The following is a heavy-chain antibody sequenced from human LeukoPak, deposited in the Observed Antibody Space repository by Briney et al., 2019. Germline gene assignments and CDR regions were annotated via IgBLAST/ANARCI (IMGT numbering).Heavy chain of an antibody. V-gene: IGHV1-18*01. CDR3: ARHSVPRINKPYTSGNYYKSHDAIDI. CDR2: ICPYMGKT. D-gene: IGHD3-10*01. Sequence: ASVNVSCRASDYTSTRHGISRVRQAPRQRLEWMGWICPYMGKTNNAQKVHGKVTMPTDTSTSTASMDFGRLRSDDPAVYYCARHSVPRINKPYTSGNYYKSHDAIDIWGQGTVVTVSS. CDR1: DYTSTRHG. J-gene: IGHJ3*02.